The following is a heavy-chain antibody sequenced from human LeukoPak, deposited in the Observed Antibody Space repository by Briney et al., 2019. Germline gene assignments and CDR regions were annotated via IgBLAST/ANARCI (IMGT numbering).Heavy chain of an antibody. Sequence: AAKVSCKASAGTFSSYAISWVRQAPGQGLEWMGGIIPIFDTANYAQKFQGRVTITADKSTSTAYMELSSLRSEDTAVYYCARRLAVADYWGQGTLVTVSS. V-gene: IGHV1-69*06. CDR1: AGTFSSYA. CDR2: IIPIFDTA. CDR3: ARRLAVADY. J-gene: IGHJ4*02. D-gene: IGHD6-19*01.